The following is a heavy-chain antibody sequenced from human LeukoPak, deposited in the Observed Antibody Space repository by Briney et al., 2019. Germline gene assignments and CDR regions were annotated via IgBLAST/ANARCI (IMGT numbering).Heavy chain of an antibody. V-gene: IGHV4-4*02. CDR2: ISLSGVT. CDR3: SRESGAFSPFGY. Sequence: GSLRLSCAASGITFNTYSMSWVRQAPGKGLEWIGEISLSGVTNYNPSLKSRVTMSLDGSKNHLSLTLTSVTAADTAVYYCSRESGAFSPFGYWGQGTLVTVSS. J-gene: IGHJ4*02. D-gene: IGHD1-26*01. CDR1: GITFNTYSM.